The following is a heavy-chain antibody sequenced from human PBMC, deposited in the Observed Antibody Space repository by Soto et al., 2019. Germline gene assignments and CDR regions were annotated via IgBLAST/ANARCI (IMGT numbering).Heavy chain of an antibody. CDR2: IYADAGT. CDR1: GFTVSYNY. CDR3: ARGLCGCDCYYYYGLDI. J-gene: IGHJ6*02. Sequence: EVQLVESGGGLVQPGGSLRLSCAASGFTVSYNYMAWVRQAPGKGLEWVSIIYADAGTYYADSVKGRFTISRHNSKNTLYLQMNSLRPEDTAVYFCARGLCGCDCYYYYGLDIWGQGTTVTVSS. D-gene: IGHD2-21*02. V-gene: IGHV3-53*04.